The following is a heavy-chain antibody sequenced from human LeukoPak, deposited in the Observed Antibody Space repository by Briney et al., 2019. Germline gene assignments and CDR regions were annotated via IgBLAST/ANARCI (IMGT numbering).Heavy chain of an antibody. CDR1: GFTFSNYA. J-gene: IGHJ4*02. CDR3: ARDYGGDY. V-gene: IGHV3-23*01. Sequence: PGGSLRLSCAASGFTFSNYAMSWVRQAPGKGLEWVSTLGGGGIDTYYADSVKGRFTISRDNSKNTLYLQMNSLRAEDTAVYYCARDYGGDYWCQGTLVTVSS. CDR2: LGGGGIDT. D-gene: IGHD4-23*01.